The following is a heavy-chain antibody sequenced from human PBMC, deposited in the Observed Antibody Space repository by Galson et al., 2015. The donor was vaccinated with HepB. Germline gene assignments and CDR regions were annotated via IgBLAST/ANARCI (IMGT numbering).Heavy chain of an antibody. V-gene: IGHV1-2*04. D-gene: IGHD2-2*01. CDR2: INPNSGGT. CDR1: GYTFTGYY. Sequence: SVKVSCKASGYTFTGYYMHWVRQAPGQGFEWMGWINPNSGGTNYAQNFQGWVTMTRDTSISTAYMELSRLRSDDTAVYYCATGSEGIGYCTSTSCGPFDYWGQGTLVTVSS. CDR3: ATGSEGIGYCTSTSCGPFDY. J-gene: IGHJ4*02.